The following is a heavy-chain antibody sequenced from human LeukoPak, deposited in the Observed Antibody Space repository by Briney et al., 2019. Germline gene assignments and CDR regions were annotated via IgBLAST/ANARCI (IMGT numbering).Heavy chain of an antibody. J-gene: IGHJ4*02. Sequence: PGGSLRLSCAASGFTFSSYAMSWVRQAPGKGLEWVSAISGSGGSTYYADSVKGRFTISRDNSRNTLYLQMNSLRAEDTAVYYCAKVQIGRSDGSPFDYWGQGTLVTVSS. CDR1: GFTFSSYA. CDR2: ISGSGGST. D-gene: IGHD5-18*01. V-gene: IGHV3-23*01. CDR3: AKVQIGRSDGSPFDY.